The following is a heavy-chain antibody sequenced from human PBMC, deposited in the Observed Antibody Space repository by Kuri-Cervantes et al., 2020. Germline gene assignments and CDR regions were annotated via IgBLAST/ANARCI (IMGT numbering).Heavy chain of an antibody. CDR1: GFTFSSYE. V-gene: IGHV3-74*01. CDR3: ATLRGFTDYGDFYWYFDL. D-gene: IGHD4-17*01. CDR2: ISSDGSST. J-gene: IGHJ2*01. Sequence: GESLKISCAASGFTFSSYEMNWVRQAPGKGLVWVSRISSDGSSTIYADSVKGRFTISRDSAKNTLSLQMNSLRVEDTAVYYCATLRGFTDYGDFYWYFDLWGRGTLVTVSS.